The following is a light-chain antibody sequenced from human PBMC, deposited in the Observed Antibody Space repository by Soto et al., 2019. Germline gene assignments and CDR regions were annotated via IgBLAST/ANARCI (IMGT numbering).Light chain of an antibody. CDR3: QHYDHLPPLS. CDR1: QDIRNY. Sequence: GDRVTITCQASQDIRNYLNWYQQKPGKAPNLLIYDASNLKTGVPSRFSGSGSGTDFTFTISSLQPEDIATYYCQHYDHLPPLSFGGGTKVEIK. J-gene: IGKJ4*01. CDR2: DAS. V-gene: IGKV1-33*01.